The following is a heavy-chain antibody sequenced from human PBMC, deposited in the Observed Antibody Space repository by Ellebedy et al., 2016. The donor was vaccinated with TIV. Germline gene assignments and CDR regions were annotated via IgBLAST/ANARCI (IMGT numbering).Heavy chain of an antibody. J-gene: IGHJ4*02. Sequence: GESLMISCAASGFTVSSNYMSWVRQAPGKGLEWVSVFYSGGSTYYADSVKGRFTISRDNSKNTLYLKMNGLRAEDTAVYYCAREGSYYVYFDYWGQGTLVTVSS. CDR3: AREGSYYVYFDY. CDR1: GFTVSSNY. D-gene: IGHD1-26*01. V-gene: IGHV3-53*01. CDR2: FYSGGST.